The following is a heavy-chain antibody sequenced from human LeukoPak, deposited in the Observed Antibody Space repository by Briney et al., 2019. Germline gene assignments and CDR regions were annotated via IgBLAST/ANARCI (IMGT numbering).Heavy chain of an antibody. Sequence: SETLSLTCTVSGGSISSYYWSWIRQPPGKGLEWIGYIHYSASPNYNPSLKSRVTISVDTSKNQFSLKLSSVTAADTAVYYCARSIAAAANFDYWGQGTLVTVSS. V-gene: IGHV4-59*01. CDR1: GGSISSYY. CDR3: ARSIAAAANFDY. D-gene: IGHD6-13*01. J-gene: IGHJ4*02. CDR2: IHYSASP.